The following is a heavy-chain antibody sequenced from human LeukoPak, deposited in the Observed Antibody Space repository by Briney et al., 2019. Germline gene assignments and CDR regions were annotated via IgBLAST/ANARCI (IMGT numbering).Heavy chain of an antibody. V-gene: IGHV1-18*01. CDR2: NSAYNGNT. CDR3: ARDSSLWIQYAFDI. CDR1: GYTFTSYG. J-gene: IGHJ3*02. D-gene: IGHD5-18*01. Sequence: ASVKVSGKASGYTFTSYGISWVRQAPGQGLEWMGWNSAYNGNTNYAQKLQGRVTMTTDTSTSTAYMELRSLRSDDTAVYYCARDSSLWIQYAFDIWGQGTMVTVSS.